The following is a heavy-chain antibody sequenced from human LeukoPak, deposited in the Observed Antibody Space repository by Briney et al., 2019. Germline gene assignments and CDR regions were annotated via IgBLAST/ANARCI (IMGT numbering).Heavy chain of an antibody. CDR1: GYTFISYD. CDR2: MSPKSGNT. CDR3: ARGVGGLGNMDV. D-gene: IGHD3-16*01. J-gene: IGHJ6*03. Sequence: ASVKVSCKASGYTFISYDIDWVRQVTGQGLEWMGWMSPKSGNTDYGQKFKGRVTMTRNTSINTAYLELSSLTSDDTAVYFCARGVGGLGNMDVWGKGTTVIISS. V-gene: IGHV1-8*01.